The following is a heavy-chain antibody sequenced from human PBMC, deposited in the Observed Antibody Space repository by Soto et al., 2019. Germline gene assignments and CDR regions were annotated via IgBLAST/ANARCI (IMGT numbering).Heavy chain of an antibody. CDR3: TTGSGSKTGNFAGEFLD. CDR1: GFTFSNAW. D-gene: IGHD6-25*01. Sequence: GGSLRLSCAASGFTFSNAWMSWVRQAPGKGLEWVGRIKSKTDGGTTDYTAPVKGRFTISRDDSKNTLYLQMNSLKTEDTAVYYCTTGSGSKTGNFAGEFLDWGQGTLVTVSS. J-gene: IGHJ4*02. V-gene: IGHV3-15*01. CDR2: IKSKTDGGTT.